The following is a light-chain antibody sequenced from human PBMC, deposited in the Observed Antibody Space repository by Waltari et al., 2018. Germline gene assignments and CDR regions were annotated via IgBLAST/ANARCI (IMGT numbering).Light chain of an antibody. V-gene: IGLV2-14*03. CDR1: VSDVGGYNY. CDR2: DVS. Sequence: QSALAQPASVSGSPGQSLTISCTGSVSDVGGYNYVSWYQQHPGKTHNFISYDVSDRPPRVSKRFSGSKSGNTASRTISGLQAEDEADYSCGSYSGTTTFVFGTGTYVTVL. CDR3: GSYSGTTTFV. J-gene: IGLJ1*01.